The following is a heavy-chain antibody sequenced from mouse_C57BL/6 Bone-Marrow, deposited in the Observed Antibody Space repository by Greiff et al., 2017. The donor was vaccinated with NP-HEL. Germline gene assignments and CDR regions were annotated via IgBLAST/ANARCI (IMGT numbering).Heavy chain of an antibody. J-gene: IGHJ4*01. D-gene: IGHD2-4*01. CDR2: LYPGSGST. CDR1: GYTFTSYW. CDR3: ARTTMSTTRRVRYAMDY. Sequence: QVQLQQPGAELVKPGASVKMSCKASGYTFTSYWITWVKQRPGQGLEWIGDLYPGSGSTNYNEKFTSKATLTVDTSSSTAYMQLSSLTSEDSAVYYCARTTMSTTRRVRYAMDYWGQGTSVTVSS. V-gene: IGHV1-55*01.